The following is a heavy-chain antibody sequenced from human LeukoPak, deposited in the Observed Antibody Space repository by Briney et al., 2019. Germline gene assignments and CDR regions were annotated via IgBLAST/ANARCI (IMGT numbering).Heavy chain of an antibody. J-gene: IGHJ6*02. Sequence: ASVKVSCKVPGYTLTELSMHWVRQAPGKGLEWMGGFDPEDGETIYAQKFQGRVTMTEDTSTDTAYMELSSLRSEDTAVYYCATTFTFAYYYYGMDVWGQGTTVTVSS. CDR1: GYTLTELS. CDR3: ATTFTFAYYYYGMDV. V-gene: IGHV1-24*01. D-gene: IGHD3-16*01. CDR2: FDPEDGET.